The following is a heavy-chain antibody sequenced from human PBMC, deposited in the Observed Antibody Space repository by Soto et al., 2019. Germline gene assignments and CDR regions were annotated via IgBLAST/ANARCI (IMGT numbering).Heavy chain of an antibody. V-gene: IGHV3-20*04. D-gene: IGHD2-15*01. J-gene: IGHJ5*02. CDR3: ARTVVVAATRVFSWFDP. CDR2: INWNGGST. CDR1: GFTFDDYG. Sequence: GGSLRLSCAASGFTFDDYGMSWVRQAPGKGLEWVSGINWNGGSTGYADSVKGRFTISRDNAKNSLYLQMNSLRAEDTALYYCARTVVVAATRVFSWFDPWGQGTLVTVSS.